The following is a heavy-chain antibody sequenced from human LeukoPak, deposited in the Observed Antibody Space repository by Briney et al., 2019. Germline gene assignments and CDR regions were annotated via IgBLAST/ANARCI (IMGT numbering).Heavy chain of an antibody. CDR1: GFTFSSHG. CDR3: AKDGCSSTSCYLDGNWFDP. Sequence: GGTLRLSCAASGFTFSSHGMSWVRQAPGKGLEWVSGISGSGGSTYYADSVKGRLTISRDNSKNTLYLQMNSLRAEDTAVYYCAKDGCSSTSCYLDGNWFDPWGQGTLVTVSS. J-gene: IGHJ5*02. CDR2: ISGSGGST. V-gene: IGHV3-23*01. D-gene: IGHD2-2*01.